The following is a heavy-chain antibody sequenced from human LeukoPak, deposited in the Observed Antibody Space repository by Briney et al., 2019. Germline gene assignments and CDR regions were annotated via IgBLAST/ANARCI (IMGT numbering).Heavy chain of an antibody. CDR1: GFTFDDYA. D-gene: IGHD3-22*01. CDR3: ARAFTMIVVVTNWFDP. Sequence: GGSLRLSCAASGFTFDDYAMHWVRQAPGKGLEWVSGISWNSGSIGYADSVKGRFTISRDNAKNSLYLQMNSLRAEDTALYYCARAFTMIVVVTNWFDPWGQGTLVTVSS. J-gene: IGHJ5*02. V-gene: IGHV3-9*01. CDR2: ISWNSGSI.